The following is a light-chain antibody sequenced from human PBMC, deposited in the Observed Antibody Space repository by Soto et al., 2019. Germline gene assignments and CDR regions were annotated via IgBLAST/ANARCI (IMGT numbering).Light chain of an antibody. CDR2: FAS. J-gene: IGKJ1*01. V-gene: IGKV3-15*01. CDR3: QQYDNWPPWT. CDR1: QFVGNT. Sequence: VMTQSPASLSVSRREAATLSWRASQFVGNTLAWFQQKPGQAPRLLIYFASTRATGITARFSGSGSGTEFTLTISSLQSEDFAVYYCQQYDNWPPWTFGQGTKVDIK.